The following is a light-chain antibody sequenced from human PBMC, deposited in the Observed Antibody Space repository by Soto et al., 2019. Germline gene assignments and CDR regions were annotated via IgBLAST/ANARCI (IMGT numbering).Light chain of an antibody. CDR2: DAS. CDR3: QQSYSTPQT. V-gene: IGKV1-39*01. CDR1: QGIRNY. J-gene: IGKJ1*01. Sequence: IQITPSPSSLSSSLARRVTITSRASQGIRNYLGWYQQKPGKAPNLLIYDASTLHSGVPSRFSGSGSGTDFTLTISSLQPEDFATYYCQQSYSTPQTFGQGTKVDIK.